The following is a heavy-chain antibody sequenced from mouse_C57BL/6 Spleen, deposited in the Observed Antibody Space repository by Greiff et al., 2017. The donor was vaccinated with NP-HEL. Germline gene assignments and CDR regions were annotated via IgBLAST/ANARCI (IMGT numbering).Heavy chain of an antibody. Sequence: VQLQQSGAELVKPGASVKMSCKASGYTFTSYWITWVKQRPGQGLEWIGDIYPGSGSTNYNEKFKSKATLTVDTSSSTAYMQLSSLTSEDSAVYYCARIYYGYDGVDYWGQGTTLTVSS. D-gene: IGHD2-2*01. CDR3: ARIYYGYDGVDY. J-gene: IGHJ2*01. V-gene: IGHV1-55*01. CDR1: GYTFTSYW. CDR2: IYPGSGST.